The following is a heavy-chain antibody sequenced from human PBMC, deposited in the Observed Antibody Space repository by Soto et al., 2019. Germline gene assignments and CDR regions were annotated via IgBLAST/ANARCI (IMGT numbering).Heavy chain of an antibody. Sequence: EVQLLASGGGLVQPGGSLRLSCAASGVTFYSYAMDWVRQAPGKGLEWVSSISARSDNTYYADSVKGRFTISRDHSKSTLYLQVNSLRAEDTAIYYFAKRGVYYYYGMNVWGQGTTVTVSS. J-gene: IGHJ6*02. D-gene: IGHD3-10*01. CDR1: GVTFYSYA. CDR3: AKRGVYYYYGMNV. V-gene: IGHV3-23*01. CDR2: ISARSDNT.